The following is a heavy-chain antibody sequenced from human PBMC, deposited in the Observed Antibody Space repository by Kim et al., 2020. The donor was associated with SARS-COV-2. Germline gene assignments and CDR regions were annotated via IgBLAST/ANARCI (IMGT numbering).Heavy chain of an antibody. CDR3: ARDLTMVRGVHYGMDV. CDR1: GGSISSSSYY. CDR2: IYYSGST. Sequence: SETLSLTCTVSGGSISSSSYYWGWIRQPPGKGLEWIGSIYYSGSTYYNPSLKSRVTISVDTSKNQFSLKLSSVTAADTAVYYCARDLTMVRGVHYGMDVWGQGTTVTVSS. J-gene: IGHJ6*02. V-gene: IGHV4-39*01. D-gene: IGHD3-10*01.